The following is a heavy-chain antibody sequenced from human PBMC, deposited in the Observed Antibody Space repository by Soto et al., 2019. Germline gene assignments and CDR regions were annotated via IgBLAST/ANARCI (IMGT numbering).Heavy chain of an antibody. V-gene: IGHV4-38-2*01. CDR1: GYSISSGYY. CDR2: IYHSGST. CDR3: ARVRGTYYDILTGPNWFDP. D-gene: IGHD3-9*01. Sequence: SETLSLTCAVSGYSISSGYYWGWIRKPPGKGLEWIGSIYHSGSTYYNPSLKSRVTISVDTSKNQFSLRLSSVTAADTAVYYCARVRGTYYDILTGPNWFDPWGQGTLVTVSS. J-gene: IGHJ5*02.